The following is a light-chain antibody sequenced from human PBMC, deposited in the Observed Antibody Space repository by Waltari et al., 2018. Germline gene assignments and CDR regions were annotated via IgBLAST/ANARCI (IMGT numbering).Light chain of an antibody. CDR3: AAWDDILSGWV. J-gene: IGLJ3*02. CDR1: SSNIGSNY. V-gene: IGLV1-47*01. CDR2: RNN. Sequence: QSVLTQPPSASGTPGQRVTISCSGSSSNIGSNYVFWYQQLPGTAPKLLIYRNNQRPSGVPDRFSGSTSGTSASLAISGLRSEDEADYYCAAWDDILSGWVFGGGTKLTVL.